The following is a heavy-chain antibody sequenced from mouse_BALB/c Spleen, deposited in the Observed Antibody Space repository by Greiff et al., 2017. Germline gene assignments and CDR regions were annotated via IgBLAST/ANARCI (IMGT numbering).Heavy chain of an antibody. Sequence: VQLQQSGAELVRPGSSVKISCKASGYAFSSYWMNWVKQRPGQGLEWIGQIYPGDGDTNYNGKFKGKATLTADKSSSTAYMQLSSLTSEDSAVYFCARSGLRRYWYFDVWGAGTTVTVSS. D-gene: IGHD2-4*01. V-gene: IGHV1-80*01. CDR3: ARSGLRRYWYFDV. CDR2: IYPGDGDT. J-gene: IGHJ1*01. CDR1: GYAFSSYW.